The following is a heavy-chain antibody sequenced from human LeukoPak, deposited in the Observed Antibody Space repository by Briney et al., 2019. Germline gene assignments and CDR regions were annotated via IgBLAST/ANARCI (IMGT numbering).Heavy chain of an antibody. Sequence: SETLSLTCTVSGGSISSSSYYWGWIRQPPGKGLEWIGTIYYSGSTYYNPSLKSRVTISVDTSKNQFSLKLSSVTAADTAVYYCASQGSGNYLSPVNYWGQRTLVTVSS. CDR3: ASQGSGNYLSPVNY. V-gene: IGHV4-39*01. CDR1: GGSISSSSYY. J-gene: IGHJ4*02. D-gene: IGHD1-26*01. CDR2: IYYSGST.